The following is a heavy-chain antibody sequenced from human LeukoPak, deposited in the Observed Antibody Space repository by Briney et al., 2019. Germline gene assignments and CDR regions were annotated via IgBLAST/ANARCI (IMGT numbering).Heavy chain of an antibody. CDR1: GASIITNSPY. Sequence: SETLSLTCAVSGASIITNSPYWAWIPQSPGQGPEWIMTVYYTWSIYYNPSLKSRVILSVDTSKNQFSLSLSSVTAADTAIYYCARHRGSGSSSIPFDYWGRGTLVSVSS. CDR2: VYYTWSI. V-gene: IGHV4-39*01. CDR3: ARHRGSGSSSIPFDY. J-gene: IGHJ4*02. D-gene: IGHD3-10*01.